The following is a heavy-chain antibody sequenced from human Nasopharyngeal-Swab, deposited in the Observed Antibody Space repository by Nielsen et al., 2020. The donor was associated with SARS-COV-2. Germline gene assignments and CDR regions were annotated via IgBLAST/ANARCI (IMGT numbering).Heavy chain of an antibody. CDR2: ITPSGGAT. V-gene: IGHV1-46*02. CDR1: GFTFNQCY. J-gene: IGHJ5*02. CDR3: AREPGGIVAPGRHFDP. D-gene: IGHD6-13*01. Sequence: ASVKVSCKASGFTFNQCYMHWVRQAPGQGLEWMGVITPSGGATNYARKFQGRVTMTRDPSTSTVYLDLSSLKSEDTAVYFCAREPGGIVAPGRHFDPWGQGTLVTVSS.